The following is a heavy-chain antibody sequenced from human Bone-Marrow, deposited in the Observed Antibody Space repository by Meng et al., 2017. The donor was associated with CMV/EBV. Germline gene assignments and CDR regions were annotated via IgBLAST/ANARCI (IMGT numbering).Heavy chain of an antibody. CDR1: GGTFSSHT. CDR2: IIPGLGTT. CDR3: ATGGEMATITGPFDY. Sequence: SVKVFCKASGGTFSSHTMSWVRQTPGQGLEWMGSIIPGLGTTNYAQKFQGRVTMTADKSTSTANMELSSLRSEDTAVYYCATGGEMATITGPFDYWGQGTLVTVSS. D-gene: IGHD5-24*01. V-gene: IGHV1-69*08. J-gene: IGHJ4*02.